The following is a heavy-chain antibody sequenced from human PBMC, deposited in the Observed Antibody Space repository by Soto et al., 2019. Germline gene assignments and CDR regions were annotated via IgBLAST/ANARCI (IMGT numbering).Heavy chain of an antibody. CDR2: IWYDGSNK. Sequence: QVQLVESGGGVVQPGRSLRLSCAASGFTFSSYGMHWVRQAPGKGLEWVAVIWYDGSNKYYADSVKGRFTISRDNSKNTLYLKMNSLRAEDTAVYYCARDAVAGTMGYYGMDVWGQGTTVTVSS. CDR1: GFTFSSYG. J-gene: IGHJ6*02. D-gene: IGHD6-19*01. V-gene: IGHV3-33*01. CDR3: ARDAVAGTMGYYGMDV.